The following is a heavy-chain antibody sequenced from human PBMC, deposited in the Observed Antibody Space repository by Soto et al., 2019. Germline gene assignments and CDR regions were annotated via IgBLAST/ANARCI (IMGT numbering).Heavy chain of an antibody. Sequence: ASVKVSCKASGYTFNSYGISWVRQAPGQGLEWMGWISAYNGNTNYAQKLQGRVTMTTDTSTSTAYMELRSLRSDDTAVYYCADRKNRTRYHAFDIWGQGTMVTVSS. D-gene: IGHD2-15*01. J-gene: IGHJ3*02. CDR2: ISAYNGNT. V-gene: IGHV1-18*01. CDR1: GYTFNSYG. CDR3: ADRKNRTRYHAFDI.